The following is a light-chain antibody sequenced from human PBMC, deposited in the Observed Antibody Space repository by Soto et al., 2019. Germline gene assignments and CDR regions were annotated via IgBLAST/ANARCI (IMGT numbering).Light chain of an antibody. CDR2: LGS. V-gene: IGKV2-28*01. J-gene: IGKJ1*01. Sequence: DIVMTQSPLSLPVTPGEPASISCRSSQSLLHSNGYNYLDWYLQKPGQSPQLLIYLGSNRASGVPDRLSGSGSGIDFTLKISRVEAEDVGVYYCMQALQTPPGFGQGTKVEIK. CDR1: QSLLHSNGYNY. CDR3: MQALQTPPG.